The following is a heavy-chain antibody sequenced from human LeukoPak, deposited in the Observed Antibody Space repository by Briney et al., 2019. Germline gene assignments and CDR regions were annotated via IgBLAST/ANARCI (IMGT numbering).Heavy chain of an antibody. V-gene: IGHV5-51*01. CDR1: GYTFSSYW. CDR3: ARLAYCSNDVCYSNYYYSMDV. Sequence: GESVKISCKRSGYTFSSYWIGWVRQMPGKGLEWMGVIYPDDSDTRYSPSFQGQVTISADKSISTAYLQWSSLKASDTAMYYCARLAYCSNDVCYSNYYYSMDVWGKGTTVTVSS. CDR2: IYPDDSDT. D-gene: IGHD2-8*01. J-gene: IGHJ6*03.